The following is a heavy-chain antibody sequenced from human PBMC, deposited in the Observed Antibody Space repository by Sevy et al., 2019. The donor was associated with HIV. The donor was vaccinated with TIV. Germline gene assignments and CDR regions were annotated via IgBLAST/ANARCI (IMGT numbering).Heavy chain of an antibody. CDR1: GFSFSGYN. D-gene: IGHD1-7*01. V-gene: IGHV3-48*02. J-gene: IGHJ6*02. CDR3: VRDSSWNYDSYFYGMDV. Sequence: GESLKISCAASGFSFSGYNMNWVRQAPGKGLEWVSYLSSSTSTIHYADSVKGRFTISRDNAKNSLFLQMNSLRDEDTAVYYCVRDSSWNYDSYFYGMDVWGQGTTVTVSS. CDR2: LSSSTSTI.